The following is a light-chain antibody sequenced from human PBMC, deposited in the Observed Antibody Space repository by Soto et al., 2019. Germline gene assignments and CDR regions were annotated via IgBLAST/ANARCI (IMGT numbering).Light chain of an antibody. V-gene: IGKV3-11*01. CDR1: QNLHSF. CDR3: QQRTRWPMT. J-gene: IGKJ5*01. Sequence: EIVMTQSPATLSVSPGERATLSCRASQNLHSFLNRYQQRPGQAPRPLIYDGSKRAAGVPDRISGDGSGTDYTLTISSLEPEDFAVYYCQQRTRWPMTFGQGTRLEIK. CDR2: DGS.